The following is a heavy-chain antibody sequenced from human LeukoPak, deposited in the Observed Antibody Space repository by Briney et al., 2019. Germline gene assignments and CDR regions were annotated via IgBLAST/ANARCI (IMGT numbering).Heavy chain of an antibody. CDR1: GFTFSSYS. V-gene: IGHV3-48*04. Sequence: PGGSLRLSCAASGFTFSSYSMNWVRQAPGKGLEWVSYISSSSSTRYYADSVKRRFTISRENAKNSLYLQMNSLRAEDTAVYYCARHIHPYSYDSSGFDYWGQGTLVTVSS. CDR2: ISSSSSTR. CDR3: ARHIHPYSYDSSGFDY. J-gene: IGHJ4*02. D-gene: IGHD3-22*01.